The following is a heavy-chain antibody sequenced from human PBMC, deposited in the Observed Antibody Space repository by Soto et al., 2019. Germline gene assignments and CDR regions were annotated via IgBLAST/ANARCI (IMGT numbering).Heavy chain of an antibody. V-gene: IGHV3-11*01. J-gene: IGHJ4*02. CDR3: ARDYPSGVIAYYIDY. CDR2: ISSSGSTI. Sequence: GGSLRLSCAASGFTFSDYYMSWIRQAPGKGLEWVSYISSSGSTIYYADSVKGRFTISRDNAKNSLYLQMNSLRAEVTAVYYCARDYPSGVIAYYIDYWGQGTLVTVSS. CDR1: GFTFSDYY. D-gene: IGHD3-16*02.